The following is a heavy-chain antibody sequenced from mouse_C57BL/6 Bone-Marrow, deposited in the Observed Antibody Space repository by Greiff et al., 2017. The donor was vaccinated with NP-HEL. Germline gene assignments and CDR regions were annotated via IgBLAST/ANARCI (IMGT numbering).Heavy chain of an antibody. V-gene: IGHV1-81*01. CDR2: IYPRSGNT. CDR3: ARVRCVFDY. Sequence: VKLVESGAELARPGASVKLSCKASGYTFTSYGISWVKQRTGQGLEWIGEIYPRSGNTYYNEKFKGKATLTADKSSSTAYMELRSLTSEDSAVYFCARVRCVFDYWGQGTTLTVSS. CDR1: GYTFTSYG. J-gene: IGHJ2*01.